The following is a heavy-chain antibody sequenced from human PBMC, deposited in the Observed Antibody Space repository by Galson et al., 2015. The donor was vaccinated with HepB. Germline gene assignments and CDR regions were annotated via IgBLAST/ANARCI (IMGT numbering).Heavy chain of an antibody. CDR2: ISYDGSNK. J-gene: IGHJ4*02. CDR3: ARGGVDGYNPADY. CDR1: GFTLSSYA. Sequence: SLRLSCAASGFTLSSYAMHWVRQAPGKGLEWVAVISYDGSNKYYADSVEGRFTISRDNSKNTLYLQMNSLRAEDTAVYYCARGGVDGYNPADYWGQGTLVTVSS. D-gene: IGHD5-24*01. V-gene: IGHV3-30-3*01.